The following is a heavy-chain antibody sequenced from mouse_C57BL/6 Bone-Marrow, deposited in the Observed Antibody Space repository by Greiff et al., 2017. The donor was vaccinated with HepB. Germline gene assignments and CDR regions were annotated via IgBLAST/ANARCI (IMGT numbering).Heavy chain of an antibody. D-gene: IGHD2-4*01. CDR2: ISSGSSTI. Sequence: EVQLVESGGGLVKPGGSLKLSCAASGFTFSDYGMHWVRQAPEKGLEWVAYISSGSSTIYYADTVKGRFTISRDNAKNTLFLQMTSLRSEDTAMYYCARSGLPYYYAMDYWGQGTSVTVSS. CDR1: GFTFSDYG. V-gene: IGHV5-17*01. J-gene: IGHJ4*01. CDR3: ARSGLPYYYAMDY.